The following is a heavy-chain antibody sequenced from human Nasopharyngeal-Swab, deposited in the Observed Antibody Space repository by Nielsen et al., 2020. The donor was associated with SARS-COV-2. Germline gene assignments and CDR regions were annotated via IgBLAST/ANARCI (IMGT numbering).Heavy chain of an antibody. D-gene: IGHD4-23*01. J-gene: IGHJ6*02. V-gene: IGHV5-51*01. CDR2: IYPDDSAT. Sequence: GESLKISCKGSGYSFASYWIGWVRQMPGRGLEWMGVIYPDDSATRYRPSFRGQVTMSVDKSINTAYLQWSSLKASDTAMYYCAKSVEPDYYYYAMDVWGQGTTVTVSS. CDR3: AKSVEPDYYYYAMDV. CDR1: GYSFASYW.